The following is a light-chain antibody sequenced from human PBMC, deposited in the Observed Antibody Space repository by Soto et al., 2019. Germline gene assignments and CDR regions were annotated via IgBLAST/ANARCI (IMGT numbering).Light chain of an antibody. CDR3: ETWDSNTHV. J-gene: IGLJ3*02. CDR1: SGHSSYI. CDR2: LEGSGSY. V-gene: IGLV4-60*02. Sequence: QSVLTQSSSASASLGSSVKLTCTLSSGHSSYIIAWHQQQPGKAPRYLMKLEGSGSYNEGSGVPDRFSGSSSGADRYLTISNLQFEDEADYYCETWDSNTHVFGGGTKLTVL.